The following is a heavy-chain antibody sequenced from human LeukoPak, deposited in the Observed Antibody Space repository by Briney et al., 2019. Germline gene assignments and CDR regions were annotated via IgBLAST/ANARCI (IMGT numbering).Heavy chain of an antibody. Sequence: GGSLRLSCAASGFTFSSYAMSWVRQAPGKGLEWVSAISGSGGSTYYADSVKGRFTISRDNSKNTLYLQMNSLRAEDTAVYYCASMYYYDSSGYYGDAFDIWGQGTMVTISS. CDR3: ASMYYYDSSGYYGDAFDI. J-gene: IGHJ3*02. V-gene: IGHV3-23*01. D-gene: IGHD3-22*01. CDR1: GFTFSSYA. CDR2: ISGSGGST.